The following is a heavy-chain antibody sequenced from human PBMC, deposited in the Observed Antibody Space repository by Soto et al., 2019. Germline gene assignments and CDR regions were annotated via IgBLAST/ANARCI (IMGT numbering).Heavy chain of an antibody. Sequence: GGSLRLSCAASGFTFSSYGMHWVRQAPGKGLEWVAVISYDGSNKYYADSVKGRFTISRDNSKNTLYLQMNSLRAEDTAVYYCAKFGEAGLDYYYYGMDVWGQGTTVTVSS. CDR1: GFTFSSYG. J-gene: IGHJ6*02. D-gene: IGHD3-16*01. CDR2: ISYDGSNK. CDR3: AKFGEAGLDYYYYGMDV. V-gene: IGHV3-30*18.